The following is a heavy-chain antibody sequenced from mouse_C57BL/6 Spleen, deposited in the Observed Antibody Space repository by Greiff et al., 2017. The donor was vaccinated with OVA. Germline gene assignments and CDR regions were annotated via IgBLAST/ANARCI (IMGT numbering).Heavy chain of an antibody. Sequence: VQLQQSGAELVKPGASVKLSCTASGFTITDYYMHWVKQRPEQGLEWIGRIDPEDGDTKYTPKFKGKATLTVDTSSNTAYLQLSSLTSEDTAVYYCARGSNPYYFDYWGQGTTLTVSS. J-gene: IGHJ2*01. D-gene: IGHD2-5*01. CDR1: GFTITDYY. CDR2: IDPEDGDT. V-gene: IGHV14-2*01. CDR3: ARGSNPYYFDY.